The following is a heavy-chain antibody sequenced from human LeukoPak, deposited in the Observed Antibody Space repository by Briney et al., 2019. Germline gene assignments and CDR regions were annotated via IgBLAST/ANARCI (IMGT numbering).Heavy chain of an antibody. CDR2: INPNSGGT. V-gene: IGHV1-2*02. Sequence: GASVKVSCKASGYTFTGYYMHWVRQAPGQGLEWMGWINPNSGGTNYAQKFQGRVTMTRDTSISTAYMELSRLRSDDTAAYYCARDRYDILTGPRDAFDIWGQGTMVTVSS. D-gene: IGHD3-9*01. CDR1: GYTFTGYY. J-gene: IGHJ3*02. CDR3: ARDRYDILTGPRDAFDI.